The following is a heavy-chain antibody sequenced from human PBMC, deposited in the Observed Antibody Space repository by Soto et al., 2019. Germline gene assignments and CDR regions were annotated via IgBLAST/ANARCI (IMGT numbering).Heavy chain of an antibody. D-gene: IGHD6-13*01. CDR2: ITGTSEYI. J-gene: IGHJ4*02. Sequence: EVQLVESGGGLVKPGGALRLSCAASGFTFSSYTMNWFRQAPGKGLGWVSSITGTSEYIYYGDSGTGRFTNSRDNAKNSLHLQIHSLADDDTSVYCCAILAVKSCWSHSPSYFYYWGQGTLVSVPS. CDR3: AILAVKSCWSHSPSYFYY. CDR1: GFTFSSYT. V-gene: IGHV3-21*01.